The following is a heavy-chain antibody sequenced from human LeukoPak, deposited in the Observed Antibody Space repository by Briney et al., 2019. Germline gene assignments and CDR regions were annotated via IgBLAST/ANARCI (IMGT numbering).Heavy chain of an antibody. Sequence: SETLSLTCTVSGYSISSGYYWGWIRQPPGKGLEWIGSIYHSGSTNYNPSLKSRVTISVDTSKNQFSLKLSSVTAADTAVYYCARGLRITMVRGAVYYMDVWGKGTTVTVSS. D-gene: IGHD3-10*01. V-gene: IGHV4-38-2*02. CDR1: GYSISSGYY. CDR2: IYHSGST. CDR3: ARGLRITMVRGAVYYMDV. J-gene: IGHJ6*03.